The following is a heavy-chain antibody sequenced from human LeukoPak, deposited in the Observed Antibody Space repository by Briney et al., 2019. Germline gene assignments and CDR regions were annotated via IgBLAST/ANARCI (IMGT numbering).Heavy chain of an antibody. Sequence: PGGSLRLSCAASGFTFRSYEMNWVRQAPGKGLEWVSYISSSGTTIYYADSVKGRFTISRDNAKNTLYLQMNSLRAEDTAVYYCARAENAAYSWFDPWGQGTLVTVSS. CDR1: GFTFRSYE. V-gene: IGHV3-48*03. CDR3: ARAENAAYSWFDP. D-gene: IGHD2-15*01. J-gene: IGHJ5*02. CDR2: ISSSGTTI.